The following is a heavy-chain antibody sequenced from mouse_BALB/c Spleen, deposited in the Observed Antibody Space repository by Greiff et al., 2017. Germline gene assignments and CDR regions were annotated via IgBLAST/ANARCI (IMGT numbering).Heavy chain of an antibody. CDR3: ARQPLFYGYDGRGYAMDY. J-gene: IGHJ4*01. V-gene: IGHV1-54*01. D-gene: IGHD2-2*01. CDR1: GYAFTNYL. Sequence: QVQLQQSGAELVRPGTSVKVSCKASGYAFTNYLIEWVEQRPGQGLEWIGVINPGSGGTNYNEKFKGKATLTADKSSSTAYMQLSSLTSDDSAVYFCARQPLFYGYDGRGYAMDYWGQGTSVTVSS. CDR2: INPGSGGT.